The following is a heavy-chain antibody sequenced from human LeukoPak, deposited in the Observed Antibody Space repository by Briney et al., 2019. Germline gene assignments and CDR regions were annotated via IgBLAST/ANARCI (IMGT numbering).Heavy chain of an antibody. D-gene: IGHD3-22*01. CDR2: INHSGST. CDR1: GYSISSGYY. J-gene: IGHJ3*02. Sequence: NPSETLSLTCTVSGYSISSGYYWSWIRQPPGKGLEWIGEINHSGSTNYNPSLKSRVTISVDTSKNQFSLKLSSVTAADTAVYYCARHSITMIVVVNDAFDIWGQGTMVTVSS. CDR3: ARHSITMIVVVNDAFDI. V-gene: IGHV4-38-2*02.